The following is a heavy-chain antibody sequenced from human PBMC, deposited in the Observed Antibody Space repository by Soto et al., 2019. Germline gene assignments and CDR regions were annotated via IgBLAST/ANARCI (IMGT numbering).Heavy chain of an antibody. Sequence: ASVKVSCKASGYTFTSYYMHWVRQAPGQGLEWMGIINPSGGSTSYAQKFQGRVTMTRDTSTSTVYMELSSPRSEDTAVYYCARDKKGYSYGYYYYYGMDVWGQGTTVTVSS. CDR3: ARDKKGYSYGYYYYYGMDV. CDR2: INPSGGST. J-gene: IGHJ6*02. D-gene: IGHD5-18*01. V-gene: IGHV1-46*01. CDR1: GYTFTSYY.